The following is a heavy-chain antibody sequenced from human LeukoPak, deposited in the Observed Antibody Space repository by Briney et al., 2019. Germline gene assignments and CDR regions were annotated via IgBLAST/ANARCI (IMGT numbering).Heavy chain of an antibody. CDR2: IYYSGST. CDR1: GGSISSGDYY. D-gene: IGHD2-2*01. Sequence: PSETLSLTCTVSGGSISSGDYYWSWIRQPPGKGLEWIRYIYYSGSTYYNPSLKSRVTISVDTSKNQFSLKLSSVTAADTAVYYCARAVVVPAAILFDYWGQGTLVTVSS. J-gene: IGHJ4*02. CDR3: ARAVVVPAAILFDY. V-gene: IGHV4-30-4*01.